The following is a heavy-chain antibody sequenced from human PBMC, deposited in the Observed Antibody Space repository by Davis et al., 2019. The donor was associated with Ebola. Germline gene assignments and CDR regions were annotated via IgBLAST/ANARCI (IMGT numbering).Heavy chain of an antibody. D-gene: IGHD2-8*02. CDR2: IDSGVST. CDR3: AKVTSGY. J-gene: IGHJ4*02. Sequence: PGGSLRLSCAASGFTVSSNYMSWVRQAPGKGPEWVSVVIDSGVSTHYSDSVKGRFTISRDNSKNMLYLQMNSLRPDDTAMYYCAKVTSGYWGQGTLVTVSS. V-gene: IGHV3-53*05. CDR1: GFTVSSNY.